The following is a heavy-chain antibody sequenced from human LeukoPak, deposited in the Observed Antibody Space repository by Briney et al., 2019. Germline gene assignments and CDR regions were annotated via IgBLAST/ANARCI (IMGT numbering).Heavy chain of an antibody. Sequence: TSVKVSCKXSGFTFTSSAMQWVRQSRGQRLEWIGWIVVGSGNTIYTQKFKQRVTITRYMSTSTAYMELSSLRSEDTAVYYCAADLGSDMVFDYWGQGTLVTVSS. CDR1: GFTFTSSA. CDR2: IVVGSGNT. V-gene: IGHV1-58*02. D-gene: IGHD3-10*01. CDR3: AADLGSDMVFDY. J-gene: IGHJ4*02.